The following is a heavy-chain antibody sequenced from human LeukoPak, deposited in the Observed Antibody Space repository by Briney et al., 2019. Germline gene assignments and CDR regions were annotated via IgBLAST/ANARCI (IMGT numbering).Heavy chain of an antibody. CDR3: ASWPGGWYGEDS. D-gene: IGHD6-19*01. Sequence: GGSLRLSCAASGFTFSSYGMHWVRQAPGKGLEWVAFIRYDGSNKYYADSVKGRFTISRDTSKNTLYLQMNSLRAEDTAVYYCASWPGGWYGEDSWGQGTLVTVSS. V-gene: IGHV3-30*02. CDR1: GFTFSSYG. CDR2: IRYDGSNK. J-gene: IGHJ4*02.